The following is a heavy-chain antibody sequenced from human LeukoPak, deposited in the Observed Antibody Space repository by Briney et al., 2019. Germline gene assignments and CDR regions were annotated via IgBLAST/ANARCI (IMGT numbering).Heavy chain of an antibody. V-gene: IGHV4-39*01. CDR1: GGSINSTTYY. D-gene: IGHD4-23*01. Sequence: PSETLSLTCTVSGGSINSTTYYWGWLRQPPGKGPEWVGSFYYSGRTYYSPSLKSRVTISVDTSKSQFSLKLTSVTAADTAVYYCARLGSYGGNSYFDYWGQGTLVTVSS. CDR3: ARLGSYGGNSYFDY. CDR2: FYYSGRT. J-gene: IGHJ4*02.